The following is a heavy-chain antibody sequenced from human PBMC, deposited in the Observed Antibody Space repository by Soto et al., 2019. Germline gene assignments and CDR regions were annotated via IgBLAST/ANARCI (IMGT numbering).Heavy chain of an antibody. CDR2: IYYNSDT. D-gene: IGHD3-3*01. V-gene: IGHV4-30-4*01. J-gene: IGHJ4*02. Sequence: QVRLQESGPKLVRPSQTLSLTCSVSGVSINRGEYYWSWIRQSPGRGLEAIGIIYYNSDTNYNTSLGSRLTMSVDTSKNQFFLDLQSVVAADTAVYFCAREGGDFVQVPYYWGQGTLITVSS. CDR3: AREGGDFVQVPYY. CDR1: GVSINRGEYY.